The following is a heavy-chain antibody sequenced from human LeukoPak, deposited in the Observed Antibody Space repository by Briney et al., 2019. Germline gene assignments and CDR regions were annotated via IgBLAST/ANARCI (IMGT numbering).Heavy chain of an antibody. V-gene: IGHV3-48*04. CDR3: ARGRTYYYFDY. Sequence: GGSLRLFCAASGFTFSSYSMHWVRQAPGKGLEWVSYIISGGTSIYYADSVKGRFTISRDNAENSLYLQMHSLRAEDTAVYFCARGRTYYYFDYWGRGTLDTVSS. CDR2: IISGGTSI. J-gene: IGHJ4*02. CDR1: GFTFSSYS. D-gene: IGHD1-26*01.